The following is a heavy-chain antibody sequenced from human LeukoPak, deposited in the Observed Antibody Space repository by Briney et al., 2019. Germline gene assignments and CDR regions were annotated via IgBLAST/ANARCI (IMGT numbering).Heavy chain of an antibody. CDR2: IWHDGSYQ. Sequence: GGSLRLSCAASGFTFNTYAMHGVRQAPGKGLEGVAFIWHDGSYQYYAESVKGRFTISRDNSKNTQLLQMNRLRPDYTPVYDCPKAHIQYSFWTGPHYYYYSYMDAWGHGSTVTVPS. D-gene: IGHD3/OR15-3a*01. CDR3: PKAHIQYSFWTGPHYYYYSYMDA. V-gene: IGHV3-30*02. CDR1: GFTFNTYA. J-gene: IGHJ6*03.